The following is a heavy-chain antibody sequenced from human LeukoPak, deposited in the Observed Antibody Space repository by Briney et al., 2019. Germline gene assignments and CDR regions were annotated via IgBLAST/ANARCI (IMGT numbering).Heavy chain of an antibody. Sequence: GGSLRLSCAASGFTFSNYDMHWVRQAPGKGLEWVALISYDGSDSNKYYADSVKGRFTISRDNNKNTLYLQMNSLRADDTAVYYCARDLRTGSFLGYWGRGALVTVSS. J-gene: IGHJ4*02. V-gene: IGHV3-30*03. CDR3: ARDLRTGSFLGY. CDR1: GFTFSNYD. D-gene: IGHD1-26*01. CDR2: ISYDGSDSNK.